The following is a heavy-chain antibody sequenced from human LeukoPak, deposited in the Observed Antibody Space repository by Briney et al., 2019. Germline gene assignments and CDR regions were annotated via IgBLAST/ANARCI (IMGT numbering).Heavy chain of an antibody. CDR1: GDSISTSSYY. CDR2: VYYTGTT. CDR3: AKTLSGSYF. Sequence: SETLSLTCTVSGDSISTSSYYWAWIRQPPGKGLEWIASVYYTGTTYYTPSLKSRVTISVDTSNNQFSLRLSSMTAADTAVYYCAKTLSGSYFWGQGTLVTVSS. D-gene: IGHD1-26*01. V-gene: IGHV4-39*01. J-gene: IGHJ4*02.